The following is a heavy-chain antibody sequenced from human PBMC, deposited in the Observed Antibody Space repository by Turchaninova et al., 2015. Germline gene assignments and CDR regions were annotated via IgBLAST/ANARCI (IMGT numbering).Heavy chain of an antibody. V-gene: IGHV3-15*07. D-gene: IGHD3-16*01. CDR1: GFTFSNAW. CDR3: TTGGEQSRLTY. Sequence: WGSLRLSCAASGFTFSNAWMNWVRQAPGKGLEWVGRIKSKTDGGTTDYAAPVKGRFTISRDDSKNTLYLQMNSLKSEDTGVYYCTTGGEQSRLTYWGQGTLVTVSS. J-gene: IGHJ4*02. CDR2: IKSKTDGGTT.